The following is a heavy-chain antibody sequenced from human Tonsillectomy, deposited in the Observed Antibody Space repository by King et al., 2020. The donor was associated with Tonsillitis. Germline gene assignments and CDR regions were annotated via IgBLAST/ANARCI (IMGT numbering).Heavy chain of an antibody. CDR2: IYPGDSDT. CDR3: ARHREPWLGPIGY. Sequence: QLVQSGAEVKKPGASLKISCKGSGYSFSSYWIGWVRQMPGKGLEWMGTIYPGDSDTRYSPSFQGQVTISADKSISTAYLQWSSLKASDTAMYYCARHREPWLGPIGYWGQGTLVTVSS. CDR1: GYSFSSYW. D-gene: IGHD6-19*01. J-gene: IGHJ4*02. V-gene: IGHV5-51*01.